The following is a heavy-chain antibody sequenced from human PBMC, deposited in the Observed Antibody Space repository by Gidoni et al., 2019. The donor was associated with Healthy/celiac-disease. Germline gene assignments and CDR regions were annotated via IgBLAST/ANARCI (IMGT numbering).Heavy chain of an antibody. CDR3: ARHGGGIAVAGGAFDI. V-gene: IGHV4-39*01. CDR1: GRSISTSSYD. Sequence: QLQLQESGPGLVEASETLSLTCTVSGRSISTSSYDWGWVRQPPGKGLEWIGSIYYSWGTYYNPSLKSRFTMSVDTSKNQFSLKLSSVTAADTAVYYCARHGGGIAVAGGAFDIWGQGTMVTVSS. D-gene: IGHD6-19*01. J-gene: IGHJ3*02. CDR2: IYYSWGT.